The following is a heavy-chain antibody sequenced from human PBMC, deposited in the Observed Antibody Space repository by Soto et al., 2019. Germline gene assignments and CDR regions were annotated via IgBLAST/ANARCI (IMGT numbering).Heavy chain of an antibody. V-gene: IGHV4-30-4*01. Sequence: SETLSLTCTVSGGSISSGEYYWTWIRQPPGKGLEWIGYISYSGSTHYSPSLKSRVSITVDTSKNQFSLKLGSVTAADTAVYYCARGGVDYYDSSGYYFSPYYFDYWGQGTLVPVSS. CDR3: ARGGVDYYDSSGYYFSPYYFDY. D-gene: IGHD3-22*01. CDR2: ISYSGST. J-gene: IGHJ4*02. CDR1: GGSISSGEYY.